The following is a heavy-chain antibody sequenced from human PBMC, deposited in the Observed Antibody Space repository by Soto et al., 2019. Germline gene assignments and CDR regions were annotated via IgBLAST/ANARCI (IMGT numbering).Heavy chain of an antibody. V-gene: IGHV4-39*01. D-gene: IGHD1-7*01. CDR2: IYYSGST. CDR1: GGSISSSSYY. Sequence: SETLSLTCTVSGGSISSSSYYWGWIRQPPGKGLEWIGSIYYSGSTYYNPSLKSRVTISVDTSKNQFSLKLSSVTAADTAVYYCARHYQDNWNYVGGMDVWGQGTTVTVSS. J-gene: IGHJ6*02. CDR3: ARHYQDNWNYVGGMDV.